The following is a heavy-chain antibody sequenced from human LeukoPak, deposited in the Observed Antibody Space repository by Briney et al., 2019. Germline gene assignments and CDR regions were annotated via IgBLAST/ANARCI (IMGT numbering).Heavy chain of an antibody. V-gene: IGHV3-30*02. J-gene: IGHJ4*02. D-gene: IGHD3-10*01. Sequence: PGGSLRLSCAASGFTFSSYAMSWVRQAPGKGLEWVAFIRYDGSNKKYSDSVKGRFTVSRDTSKNTLYLQMNSLRAEDTAVYYCAREETRITMLRGVTYFEYWGQGTLVTVSS. CDR2: IRYDGSNK. CDR1: GFTFSSYA. CDR3: AREETRITMLRGVTYFEY.